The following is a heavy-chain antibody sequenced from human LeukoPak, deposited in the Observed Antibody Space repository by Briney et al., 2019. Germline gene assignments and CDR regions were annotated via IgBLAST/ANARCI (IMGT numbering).Heavy chain of an antibody. Sequence: GESLRLSCATSGFTLSDYYMNWVRQAPGKGLEWVGRTRNKANSYITDYAASVKGRFTISRDDSKNTLYLQMNSLRAEDTAVYYCARDRLGRGLDYWGQGTLVTVSS. CDR2: TRNKANSYIT. CDR1: GFTLSDYY. CDR3: ARDRLGRGLDY. D-gene: IGHD3-10*01. V-gene: IGHV3-72*01. J-gene: IGHJ4*02.